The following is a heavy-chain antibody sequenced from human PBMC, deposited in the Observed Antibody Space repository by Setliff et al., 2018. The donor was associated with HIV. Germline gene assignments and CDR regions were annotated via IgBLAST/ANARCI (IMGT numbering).Heavy chain of an antibody. D-gene: IGHD4-17*01. J-gene: IGHJ4*02. CDR2: ISYHERDT. CDR3: TKPTTVVTSYYFDS. Sequence: GGSLRLSCAASGFTVNNNYINWVRQAPGKGLEWVAIISYHERDTFYADSVKGRFTISRDNSKNMLYLQMNSLRTEDTAVYYCTKPTTVVTSYYFDSWGQGTQVTVSS. V-gene: IGHV3-30*18. CDR1: GFTVNNNY.